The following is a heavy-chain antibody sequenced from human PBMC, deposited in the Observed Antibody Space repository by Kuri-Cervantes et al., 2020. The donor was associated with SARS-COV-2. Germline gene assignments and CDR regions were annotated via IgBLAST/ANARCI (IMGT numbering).Heavy chain of an antibody. Sequence: GGSLRLSCAASGFIFSSYAMSWVRQAPGKGLEWVSDTSGSGGTTYYSDSVKGRFTSSRDNSKNTLFLQMSSLRDEDTAIYYCAIPNWTYYYDSSGDWAPDYWGQGTLVTVSS. J-gene: IGHJ4*02. CDR1: GFIFSSYA. CDR3: AIPNWTYYYDSSGDWAPDY. CDR2: TSGSGGTT. D-gene: IGHD3-22*01. V-gene: IGHV3-23*01.